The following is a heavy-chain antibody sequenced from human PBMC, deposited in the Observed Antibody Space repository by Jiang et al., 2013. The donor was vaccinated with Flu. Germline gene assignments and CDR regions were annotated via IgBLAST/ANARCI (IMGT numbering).Heavy chain of an antibody. CDR3: ARHGADLVGVTTGYFNH. J-gene: IGHJ1*01. CDR2: IYPGDSDT. D-gene: IGHD4-11*01. CDR1: EQTLSNYW. V-gene: IGHV5-51*01. Sequence: VQLVESGAEVKKPGESLTLSCKVSEQTLSNYWIGWVRQMSGKGLEWMGIIYPGDSDTKYSPSFEGRIAISVDKSISTAYLQFSSLEASDTAIYYCARHGADLVGVTTGYFNHWGQGTRVSVSS.